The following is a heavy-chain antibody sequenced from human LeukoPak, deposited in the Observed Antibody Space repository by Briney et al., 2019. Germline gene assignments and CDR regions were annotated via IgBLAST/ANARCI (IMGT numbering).Heavy chain of an antibody. J-gene: IGHJ4*02. V-gene: IGHV4-38-2*02. CDR1: DFSISSGYH. D-gene: IGHD3-10*01. Sequence: PSETLSLTCAVSDFSISSGYHWGWVRQPPGKGLEWIGAVHHSGSTYYNPSLKSRVTMSTDTSKSRFSLKLSSVTAADTAVYYCARDRSYFIFDYWGQGTLVTVSS. CDR2: VHHSGST. CDR3: ARDRSYFIFDY.